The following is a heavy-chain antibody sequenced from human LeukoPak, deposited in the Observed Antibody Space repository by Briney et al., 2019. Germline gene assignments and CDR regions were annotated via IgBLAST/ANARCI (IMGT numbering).Heavy chain of an antibody. CDR3: SRLYYGDP. J-gene: IGHJ5*02. V-gene: IGHV3-48*03. CDR1: GFFLNNYE. D-gene: IGHD3-16*01. Sequence: GGSLRLSCVASGFFLNNYEMNWVRQTPGKGLEWVSYISSSAGTILYADSVKGRFTISRDNAKNSLYLQMDSLRVEDTGVYYCSRLYYGDPWGQGALVTVSS. CDR2: ISSSAGTI.